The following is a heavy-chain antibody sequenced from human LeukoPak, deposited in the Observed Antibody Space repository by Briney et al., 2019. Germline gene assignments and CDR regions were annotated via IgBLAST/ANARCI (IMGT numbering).Heavy chain of an antibody. V-gene: IGHV3-30*18. CDR3: VKQPVATNWYFDL. CDR1: GFTFSSYG. D-gene: IGHD5-12*01. Sequence: PGGSLRLSCAASGFTFSSYGMHWVRQAPGKGLEWVAVISYDGSNKYYADSVKGRFTISRDNSKNTLYLQMNSLRAEDTAVYYCVKQPVATNWYFDLWGRGTLVTVSS. CDR2: ISYDGSNK. J-gene: IGHJ2*01.